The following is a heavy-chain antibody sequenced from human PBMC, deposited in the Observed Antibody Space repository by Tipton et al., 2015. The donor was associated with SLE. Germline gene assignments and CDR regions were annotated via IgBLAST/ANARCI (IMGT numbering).Heavy chain of an antibody. J-gene: IGHJ4*02. D-gene: IGHD6-19*01. Sequence: LRLSCTVSGGSISSGDYYWSWIRQPPGKGLEWIGYIYYSGSTNYNPSLKSRVTISVDTSKNQFSLKLSSVTAADTALYYCARARDSRYSSGWYHDWWGQGTLVTVSS. V-gene: IGHV4-61*08. CDR2: IYYSGST. CDR3: ARARDSRYSSGWYHDW. CDR1: GGSISSGDYY.